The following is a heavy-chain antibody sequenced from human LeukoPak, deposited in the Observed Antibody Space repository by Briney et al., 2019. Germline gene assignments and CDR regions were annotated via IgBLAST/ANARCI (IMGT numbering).Heavy chain of an antibody. V-gene: IGHV4-34*01. Sequence: PSETLSLTCAVYGGFFSGYYWSWIRQPPGKGLEWIGEINHSGSTNYNPSLKSRVTISVDTSKNQFSLKLSSVTAADTAVYYCARGRRGYSYGASWSAPRIPVWFDYWGQGTLVTVSS. CDR3: ARGRRGYSYGASWSAPRIPVWFDY. D-gene: IGHD5-18*01. CDR1: GGFFSGYY. J-gene: IGHJ4*02. CDR2: INHSGST.